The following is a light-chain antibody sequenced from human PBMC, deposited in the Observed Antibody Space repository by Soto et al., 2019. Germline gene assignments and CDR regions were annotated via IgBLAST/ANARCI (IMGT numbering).Light chain of an antibody. CDR3: QQYNNWPPLYT. CDR1: QSVNSN. CDR2: GAS. V-gene: IGKV3-15*01. J-gene: IGKJ2*01. Sequence: EILMTQSPATLSLSPGERATLSCRASQSVNSNLAWYQQRPGQAPRLLIYGASSRATGIPARFSGSGSGTDFTLTISSLQSEDLAVYYCQQYNNWPPLYTFGQGTKLEIK.